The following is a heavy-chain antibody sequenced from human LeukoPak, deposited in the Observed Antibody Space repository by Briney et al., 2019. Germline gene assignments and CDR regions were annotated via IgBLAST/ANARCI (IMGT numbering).Heavy chain of an antibody. Sequence: GGSLRLSCAASGFTFSNYWMNWVRQAPGKGPEWVSYISVSSNTIYYADSVKGRFTISRDNAKDSLFLQMNSLRAEDTAVYYCARDRGGSYDILTGHYTVGFFDYWGQGTLVTVSS. CDR3: ARDRGGSYDILTGHYTVGFFDY. CDR2: ISVSSNTI. CDR1: GFTFSNYW. V-gene: IGHV3-48*01. J-gene: IGHJ4*02. D-gene: IGHD3-9*01.